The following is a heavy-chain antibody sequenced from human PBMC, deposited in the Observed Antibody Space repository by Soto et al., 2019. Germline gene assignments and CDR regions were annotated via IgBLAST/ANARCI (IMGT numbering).Heavy chain of an antibody. CDR1: GFTVSSNY. D-gene: IGHD3-9*01. CDR2: IYSGGST. V-gene: IGHV3-53*01. Sequence: GGSLRLSCAASGFTVSSNYMSWVRQAPGKGLEWVSVIYSGGSTYYADSVKGRFTISRDNSKNTLYLQMNSLRAEDTAVYYCARDYGLSRYYDILTGQNYGMDVWGQGTTVTVSS. CDR3: ARDYGLSRYYDILTGQNYGMDV. J-gene: IGHJ6*02.